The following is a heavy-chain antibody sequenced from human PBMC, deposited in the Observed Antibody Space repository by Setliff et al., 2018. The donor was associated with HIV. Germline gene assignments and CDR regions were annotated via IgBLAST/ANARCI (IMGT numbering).Heavy chain of an antibody. CDR2: ISPYNGDT. J-gene: IGHJ6*02. CDR1: GYGFTNYG. V-gene: IGHV1-18*01. CDR3: ARNFGLSPSGKYYYYYGMDI. Sequence: ASVKVSCKASGYGFTNYGISWVRQAPGKGLEWVGWISPYNGDTKYAEKVQGRVTMTTDTSTSTAYMELRGLRSDDTAVYYCARNFGLSPSGKYYYYYGMDIWGQGTTVTVSS. D-gene: IGHD3-10*01.